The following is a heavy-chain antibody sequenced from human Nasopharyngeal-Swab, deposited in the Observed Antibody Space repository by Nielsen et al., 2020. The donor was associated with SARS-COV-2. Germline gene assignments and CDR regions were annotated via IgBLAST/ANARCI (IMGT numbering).Heavy chain of an antibody. CDR3: ARDIVVVPAARGSWFDP. V-gene: IGHV1-46*01. Sequence: ASVQVSCKASGYTFTSYYMHWVRQAPAQGLEWMGIINPSGGSTSYAQKFQGRVTMTRDTSTSTVYMELSSLRSEDTAVYYCARDIVVVPAARGSWFDPWGQGTLVTVSS. D-gene: IGHD2-2*01. CDR2: INPSGGST. J-gene: IGHJ5*02. CDR1: GYTFTSYY.